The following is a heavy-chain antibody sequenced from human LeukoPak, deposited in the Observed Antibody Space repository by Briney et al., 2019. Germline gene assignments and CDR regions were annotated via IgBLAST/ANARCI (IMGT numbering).Heavy chain of an antibody. CDR3: AKDPWTLDGDYGDT. CDR2: IGKSDDNS. J-gene: IGHJ4*02. Sequence: PGVSPRLACAASGFTLSDYAMSWVRQPPGGGLEWVSSIGKSDDNSYYADSVKGRSSISRDNSKNTMYLQMSSLTPEDTAVYYCAKDPWTLDGDYGDTWGQGTLVTVSS. D-gene: IGHD4-17*01. CDR1: GFTLSDYA. V-gene: IGHV3-23*01.